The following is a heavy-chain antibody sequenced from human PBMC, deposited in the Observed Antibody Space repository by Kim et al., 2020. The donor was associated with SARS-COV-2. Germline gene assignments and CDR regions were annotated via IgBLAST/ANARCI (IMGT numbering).Heavy chain of an antibody. CDR1: GGSISSGGYY. CDR3: ARDRSRITMVRGGEDAFDI. Sequence: SETLSLTCTVSGGSISSGGYYWSWIRQHPGKGLEWIGYIYYSGSTYYNPSLKSRVTISVDTSKNQFSLKLSSVTAADTAVYYCARDRSRITMVRGGEDAFDIWGQGTMVTVSS. V-gene: IGHV4-31*03. J-gene: IGHJ3*02. CDR2: IYYSGST. D-gene: IGHD3-10*01.